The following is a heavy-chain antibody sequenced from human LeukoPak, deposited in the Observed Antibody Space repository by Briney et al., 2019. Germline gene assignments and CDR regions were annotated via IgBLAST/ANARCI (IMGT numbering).Heavy chain of an antibody. V-gene: IGHV1-2*02. CDR3: ARTFYDTLDSDAFDF. Sequence: ASVKVSCKASGSTFTGYYMHWVRQAPGQGLEWMGWINPDSGGINNAQKFQGRVTMTRDTSISTAYMELSRLRSDDTAVYYCARTFYDTLDSDAFDFWGQGTMVIVSS. CDR1: GSTFTGYY. J-gene: IGHJ3*01. D-gene: IGHD2/OR15-2a*01. CDR2: INPDSGGI.